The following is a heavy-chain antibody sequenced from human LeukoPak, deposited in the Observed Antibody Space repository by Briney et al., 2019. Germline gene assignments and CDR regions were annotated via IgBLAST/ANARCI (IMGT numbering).Heavy chain of an antibody. V-gene: IGHV4-59*08. CDR1: GGSISSYY. J-gene: IGHJ4*02. CDR3: ARGGGAPWNLKPFDY. D-gene: IGHD1-7*01. Sequence: SETLSLTCTVSGGSISSYYWSWIRQPPGKGLEWIGYIYYSGSTNYNPSLKSRVTISVDTSKNQFSLKLSSVTAADTAVYYCARGGGAPWNLKPFDYWGQGTLVTVSS. CDR2: IYYSGST.